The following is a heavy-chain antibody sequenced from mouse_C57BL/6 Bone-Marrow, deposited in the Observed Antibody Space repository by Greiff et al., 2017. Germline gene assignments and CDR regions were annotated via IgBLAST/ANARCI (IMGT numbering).Heavy chain of an antibody. CDR1: GYTFTSYT. CDR3: ARRSYDYGFAY. J-gene: IGHJ3*01. V-gene: IGHV1-4*01. Sequence: VKLMESGAELARPGASVKMSCKASGYTFTSYTMHWVKQRPGQGLEWIGYINPSSGYTKYNQKFKDKATLTADKSSSTAYMQLSSLTSKDSAVYYCARRSYDYGFAYWGQGTLVTVSA. CDR2: INPSSGYT. D-gene: IGHD2-4*01.